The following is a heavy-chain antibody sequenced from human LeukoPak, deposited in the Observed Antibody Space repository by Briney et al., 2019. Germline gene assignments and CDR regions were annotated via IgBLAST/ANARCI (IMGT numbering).Heavy chain of an antibody. CDR3: ARNDRGAFDI. J-gene: IGHJ3*02. CDR2: IKQDGSEK. V-gene: IGHV3-7*05. D-gene: IGHD3-22*01. Sequence: PGGSLRLSCAASGFTFSSYWMSWVRQAPGKGLEWVANIKQDGSEKYYVDSVKGRFTISRDNSKNTLYLQMSRLRVEDTAVYYCARNDRGAFDIWGQGTMVTVSS. CDR1: GFTFSSYW.